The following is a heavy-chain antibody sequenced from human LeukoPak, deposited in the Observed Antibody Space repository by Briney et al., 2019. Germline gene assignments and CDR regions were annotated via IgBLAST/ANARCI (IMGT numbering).Heavy chain of an antibody. Sequence: ASVKVSCKASGYTFTSYYIQWVRQAPGQGLEWMGIINPSGGSTSYAQKFQGRVTLTRDASTSTVYMELSSLRSDDTAVYYCARGTGNSGLDYWGQGALVTVSS. CDR3: ARGTGNSGLDY. CDR2: INPSGGST. D-gene: IGHD1-14*01. J-gene: IGHJ4*02. CDR1: GYTFTSYY. V-gene: IGHV1-46*01.